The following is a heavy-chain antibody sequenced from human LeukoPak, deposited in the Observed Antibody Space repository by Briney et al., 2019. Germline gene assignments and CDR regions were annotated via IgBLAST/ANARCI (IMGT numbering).Heavy chain of an antibody. V-gene: IGHV3-30*02. CDR3: ANDFWSGYEGD. CDR2: IQSDGSNT. Sequence: QPGGSLRLSCAASGFFFSGHGMHWVRQAPGKGLEWVAYIQSDGSNTYHADSAKGRLTISRDNSKNTLYLQMNSLRAEDTAVYYCANDFWSGYEGDWGQGTLVTVSS. J-gene: IGHJ4*02. CDR1: GFFFSGHG. D-gene: IGHD3-3*01.